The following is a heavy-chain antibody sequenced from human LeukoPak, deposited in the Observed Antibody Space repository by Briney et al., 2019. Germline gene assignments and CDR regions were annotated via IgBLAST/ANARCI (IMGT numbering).Heavy chain of an antibody. CDR1: GYTFTSYD. V-gene: IGHV1-8*01. CDR3: ARTWFGDVICFDP. Sequence: GASVKVSCKASGYTFTSYDINWVRQATGQELEWMGWMNPNSGNTGYAQKFQGRVTMTRNTSISTAYMELSSLRSEDTAVYYCARTWFGDVICFDPWGQGTLVTVSS. CDR2: MNPNSGNT. D-gene: IGHD3-10*01. J-gene: IGHJ5*02.